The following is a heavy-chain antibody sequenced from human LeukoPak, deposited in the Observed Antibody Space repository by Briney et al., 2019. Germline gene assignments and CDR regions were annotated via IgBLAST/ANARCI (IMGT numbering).Heavy chain of an antibody. V-gene: IGHV3-48*03. J-gene: IGHJ5*02. CDR2: ISSSGSTI. Sequence: GGSLRLSCAASGFTFSSYEMNWVRQAPGKGLEWVSYISSSGSTIYYADSVKGRFTISRDNAKNSLYLQMNSLRAEDTAVYYCASGGPLAFDPWGQGTLVTVSS. CDR3: ASGGPLAFDP. CDR1: GFTFSSYE.